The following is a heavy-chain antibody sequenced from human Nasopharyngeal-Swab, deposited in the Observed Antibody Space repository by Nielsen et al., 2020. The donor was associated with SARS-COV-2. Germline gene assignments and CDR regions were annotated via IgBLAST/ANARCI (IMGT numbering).Heavy chain of an antibody. CDR2: IYYSGST. CDR3: ARVVGDFWSGYYTGANWFDP. V-gene: IGHV4-59*01. Sequence: SETLSLTCPVSGGSISSYYWSWIRQPPGKGLEWIGYIYYSGSTNYNPSLKSRVTISVDTSKNQFSLKLSSVTAADMAVYYCARVVGDFWSGYYTGANWFDPWGQGTLVTVSS. J-gene: IGHJ5*02. CDR1: GGSISSYY. D-gene: IGHD3-3*01.